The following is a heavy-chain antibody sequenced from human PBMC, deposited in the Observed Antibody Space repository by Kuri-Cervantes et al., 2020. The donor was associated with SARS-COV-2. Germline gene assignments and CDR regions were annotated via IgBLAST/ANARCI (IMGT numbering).Heavy chain of an antibody. D-gene: IGHD2-2*02. Sequence: GGSLRLSFAASGFTFSSYAMSWVRQAPGKGLEWVSAISGSGGSTYYADSVKGRFTISRDNSKNTLYLQMNSLRAEDTAVYYCARQGYCSSTSCYTTPPDYWGQGTLVTVSS. CDR2: ISGSGGST. V-gene: IGHV3-23*01. J-gene: IGHJ4*02. CDR1: GFTFSSYA. CDR3: ARQGYCSSTSCYTTPPDY.